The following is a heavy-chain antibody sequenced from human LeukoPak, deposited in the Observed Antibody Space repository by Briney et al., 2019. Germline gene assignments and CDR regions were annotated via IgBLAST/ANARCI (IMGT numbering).Heavy chain of an antibody. CDR1: GYTFTSYG. J-gene: IGHJ6*02. V-gene: IGHV1-18*01. CDR2: ISAYNGNT. CDR3: ARDDNDGWHYYCYYGMDV. Sequence: GASVKVSCKASGYTFTSYGISWVRQAPGQGLEWMGWISAYNGNTNYAQKLQGRVTMTTDTSTSTAYMELRSLRSDDTAVYYCARDDNDGWHYYCYYGMDVWGQGTTVTVSS. D-gene: IGHD1-1*01.